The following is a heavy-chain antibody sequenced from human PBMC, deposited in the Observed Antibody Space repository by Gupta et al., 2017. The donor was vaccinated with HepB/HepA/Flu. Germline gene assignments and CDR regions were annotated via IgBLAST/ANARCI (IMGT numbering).Heavy chain of an antibody. CDR3: AKDEGANLPPAGAFDI. D-gene: IGHD3-10*01. Sequence: EVQLVESGGGLVQPGRSLRLSCAASGFTFDDYAMHWVRQAPGKGLEGVSGISWNRGSIGYADSVKGRFTNSRDNEKNSLFLQMNRLRAEDMALYYWAKDEGANLPPAGAFDIWGQGTMVTVSS. V-gene: IGHV3-9*03. CDR2: ISWNRGSI. CDR1: GFTFDDYA. J-gene: IGHJ3*02.